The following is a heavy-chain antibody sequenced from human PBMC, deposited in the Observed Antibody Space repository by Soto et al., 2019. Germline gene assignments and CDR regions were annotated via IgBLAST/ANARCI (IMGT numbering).Heavy chain of an antibody. V-gene: IGHV4-61*01. CDR3: VRDVSDSGWLDC. J-gene: IGHJ4*02. D-gene: IGHD5-12*01. Sequence: QVQLQESGPGLVKPSETLSLTCTVSGVPVSSGSNHWSWIRQPPGKGLEWIGYISHSGNTDYSSSLESRAIISIDTSNNQFSLKLSSVTAADTAVYYCVRDVSDSGWLDCWGQGTLVTVSS. CDR2: ISHSGNT. CDR1: GVPVSSGSNH.